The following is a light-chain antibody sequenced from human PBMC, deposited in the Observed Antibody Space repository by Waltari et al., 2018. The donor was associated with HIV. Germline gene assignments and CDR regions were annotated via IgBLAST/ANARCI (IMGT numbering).Light chain of an antibody. CDR2: DNA. Sequence: QSVLTQPPSVSAAPGQKVTISCSGGSSNIGKSSVSWYQQLPGTAPKLLIYDNAKRRSGIPDRFSGSKSGTSATLGITGLQTGDAADYYCGTWDSRLRAGVFGGGTKLTVL. CDR1: SSNIGKSS. CDR3: GTWDSRLRAGV. J-gene: IGLJ2*01. V-gene: IGLV1-51*01.